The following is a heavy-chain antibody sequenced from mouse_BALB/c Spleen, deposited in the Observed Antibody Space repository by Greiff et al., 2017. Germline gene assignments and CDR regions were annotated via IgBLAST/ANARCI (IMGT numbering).Heavy chain of an antibody. CDR1: GFNIKDTY. V-gene: IGHV14-3*02. CDR3: AKGLPYYFDY. J-gene: IGHJ2*01. Sequence: VQLKESGAELVKPGASVKLSCTASGFNIKDTYMHWVKQRPEQGLEWIGRIDPANGNTKYDPKFQGKATITADTSSNTAYLQLSSLTSEDTAVYYCAKGLPYYFDYWGQGTTLTVSS. D-gene: IGHD2-2*01. CDR2: IDPANGNT.